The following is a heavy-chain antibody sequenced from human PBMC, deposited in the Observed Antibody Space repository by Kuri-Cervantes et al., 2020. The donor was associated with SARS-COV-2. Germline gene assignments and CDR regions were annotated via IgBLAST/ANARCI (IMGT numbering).Heavy chain of an antibody. CDR3: AVSRGSGRTPPGY. J-gene: IGHJ4*02. Sequence: GESLKISCAASGFTFSSYSMNWVRQAPGKGLEWVSYISSSSSTIYYADSVKGRFTISRDNAKNSLCLQMNSLRAEDTAVYYCAVSRGSGRTPPGYWGQGTLVTVSS. D-gene: IGHD3-10*01. CDR1: GFTFSSYS. CDR2: ISSSSSTI. V-gene: IGHV3-48*01.